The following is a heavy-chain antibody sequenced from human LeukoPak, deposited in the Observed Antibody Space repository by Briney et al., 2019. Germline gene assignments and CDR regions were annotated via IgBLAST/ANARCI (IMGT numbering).Heavy chain of an antibody. CDR3: ATPTTVTTLYYYGMDV. D-gene: IGHD4-17*01. CDR1: GYTFTSYG. J-gene: IGHJ6*02. Sequence: ASVEVSCKASGYTFTSYGISWVRQAPGQGLEWMGIINPSGGSTSYAQKFQGRVTMTRDTSTSTVYMELSSLRSEDTAVYYCATPTTVTTLYYYGMDVWGQGTTVTVSS. V-gene: IGHV1-46*01. CDR2: INPSGGST.